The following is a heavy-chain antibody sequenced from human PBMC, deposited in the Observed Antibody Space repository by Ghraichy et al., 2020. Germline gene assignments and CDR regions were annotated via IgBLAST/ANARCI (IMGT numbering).Heavy chain of an antibody. CDR3: ARDRSYYADDQ. CDR1: GFNINSHG. J-gene: IGHJ5*02. CDR2: MWAGGKKQ. V-gene: IGHV3-33*01. D-gene: IGHD3-16*01. Sequence: GESLNISCVASGFNINSHGMHWVRQAPGKGLEWAAVMWAGGKKQHYADSVKGRFTISRDTFKNTVYLQMNSVRVEDTAVYYCARDRSYYADDQWGQGTLVTVSS.